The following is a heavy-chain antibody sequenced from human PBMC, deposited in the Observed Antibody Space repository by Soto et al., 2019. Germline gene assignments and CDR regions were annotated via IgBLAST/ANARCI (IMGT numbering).Heavy chain of an antibody. D-gene: IGHD2-15*01. Sequence: EVQLVESGGKVVQPGGSLRLSCAASAFTFSHYWMHWVRQAPGKGLVWVSRINSDGTSTTYADSVKGRFTISRDNDKNRMYLEMKSLRAEDTAVYYCARGHPIVVVVEAQYGLDVWGQGTTVTVSS. CDR2: INSDGTST. J-gene: IGHJ6*02. CDR1: AFTFSHYW. V-gene: IGHV3-74*03. CDR3: ARGHPIVVVVEAQYGLDV.